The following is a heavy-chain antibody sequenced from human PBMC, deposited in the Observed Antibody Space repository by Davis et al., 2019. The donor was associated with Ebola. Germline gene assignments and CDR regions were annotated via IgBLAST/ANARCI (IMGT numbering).Heavy chain of an antibody. CDR1: AGSISSYY. D-gene: IGHD1-26*01. CDR2: IYYSGST. J-gene: IGHJ3*02. V-gene: IGHV4-59*01. Sequence: PSETLSLTCTVSAGSISSYYWSWIRQPPGKGLEWIGYIYYSGSTNYNPSLKSRVTISVDTSKNQFSLKLSSVTAADTAVYYCARERGNRLLRGACDIWGQGTMVTVSS. CDR3: ARERGNRLLRGACDI.